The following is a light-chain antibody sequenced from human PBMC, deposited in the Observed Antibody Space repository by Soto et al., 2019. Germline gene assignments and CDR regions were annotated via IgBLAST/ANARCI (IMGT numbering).Light chain of an antibody. CDR1: QSVSRNY. V-gene: IGKV3-20*01. J-gene: IGKJ1*01. CDR2: GAS. CDR3: QQYGSSPQT. Sequence: EIVLTQSPGTLSLSPGERATLSCRASQSVSRNYLAWYQQKPGQAPRLLIYGASSRATGIRDRFSGSGSGTDFTLTISRLEPEDFAVYYCQQYGSSPQTFGQGTKVDIK.